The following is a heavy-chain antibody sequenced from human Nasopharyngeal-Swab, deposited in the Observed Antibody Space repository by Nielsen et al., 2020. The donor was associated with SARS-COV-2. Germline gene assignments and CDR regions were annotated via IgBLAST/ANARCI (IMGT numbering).Heavy chain of an antibody. V-gene: IGHV4-30-4*01. CDR3: ASLKLRYCSGGSCYPWTFDY. J-gene: IGHJ4*02. CDR2: IYYSGST. CDR1: GGSISSGDYY. Sequence: SETLSLTCTVSGGSISSGDYYWSWIRQPPGKGLEWIGYIYYSGSTYYNPSLKSRVTISVDTSKNQFSLKLSSVTAADTAVYYCASLKLRYCSGGSCYPWTFDYWGQGTLVTVSS. D-gene: IGHD2-15*01.